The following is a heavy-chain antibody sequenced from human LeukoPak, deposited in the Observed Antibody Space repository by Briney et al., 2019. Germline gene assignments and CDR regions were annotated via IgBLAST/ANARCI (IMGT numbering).Heavy chain of an antibody. D-gene: IGHD6-19*01. CDR3: ARDPTHSSGWSDAFDI. J-gene: IGHJ3*02. CDR2: ITTSSYM. Sequence: PGGSLRLSCAASGLSFSSYTMNWVRQAPGKGLEWVSSITTSSYMNYADSVEGRLTISRDNAKNSLYLQMNSLGAEDTAVYYCARDPTHSSGWSDAFDIWGQGTMVTVSS. CDR1: GLSFSSYT. V-gene: IGHV3-21*01.